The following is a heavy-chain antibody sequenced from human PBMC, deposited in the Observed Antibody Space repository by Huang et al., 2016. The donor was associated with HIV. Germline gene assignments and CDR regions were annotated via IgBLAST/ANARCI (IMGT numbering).Heavy chain of an antibody. CDR2: IYYSANT. D-gene: IGHD6-19*01. CDR3: ARHGRGAGHYYNNMDV. V-gene: IGHV4-39*01. CDR1: GGSISSSSYY. Sequence: LQLQESGPGLVKSSETLSLICTVSGGSISSSSYYWGWIRQPPGKGPEWIGSIYYSANTYYNPPLKSRVTISVDTSKNQFSLKGNAVTAADTAVDYCARHGRGAGHYYNNMDVWGRGTTVTVSS. J-gene: IGHJ6*02.